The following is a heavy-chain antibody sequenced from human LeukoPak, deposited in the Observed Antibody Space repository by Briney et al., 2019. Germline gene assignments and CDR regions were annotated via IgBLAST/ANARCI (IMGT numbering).Heavy chain of an antibody. Sequence: ASVKVSCKASGYTFTGYYMHWVRQAPGQGLEWMGGINPNSGGTNYAQKFQGRVTMTRDTSISTAYMELSRLRSDDTTVYYCARGPTWIQLWYSVGYWGQGTLVTVSS. CDR3: ARGPTWIQLWYSVGY. J-gene: IGHJ4*02. CDR2: INPNSGGT. CDR1: GYTFTGYY. D-gene: IGHD5-18*01. V-gene: IGHV1-2*02.